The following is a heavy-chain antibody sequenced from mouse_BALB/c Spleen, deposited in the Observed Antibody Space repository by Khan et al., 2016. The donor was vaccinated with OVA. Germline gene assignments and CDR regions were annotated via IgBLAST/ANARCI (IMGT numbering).Heavy chain of an antibody. CDR1: GYSFTSYL. J-gene: IGHJ3*01. Sequence: EVQLQQSGTVLARPGASVKMSCKASGYSFTSYLIHWVKQRPGQGLEWIGDIYPGNSDTTYNQQFQDKAKMTAGTSANTADMELSSLTNEDSAVYYCARGGYSSFAYWGQGTLVTVSA. V-gene: IGHV1-5*01. CDR3: ARGGYSSFAY. D-gene: IGHD1-3*01. CDR2: IYPGNSDT.